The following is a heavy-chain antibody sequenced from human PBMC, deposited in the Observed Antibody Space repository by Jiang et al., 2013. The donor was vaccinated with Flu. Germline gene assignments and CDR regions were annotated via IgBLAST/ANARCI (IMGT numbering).Heavy chain of an antibody. J-gene: IGHJ6*02. CDR2: ISGSGGST. V-gene: IGHV3-23*01. Sequence: RLSCAASGFTFSSYAMSWVRQAPGKGLEWVSAISGSGGSTYYADSVKGRFTISRDNSKNTLYLQMNSLRAEDTAVYYCAKGYGPLTIFQSGMDVWGQGTTVTVSS. D-gene: IGHD3-3*01. CDR3: AKGYGPLTIFQSGMDV. CDR1: GFTFSSYA.